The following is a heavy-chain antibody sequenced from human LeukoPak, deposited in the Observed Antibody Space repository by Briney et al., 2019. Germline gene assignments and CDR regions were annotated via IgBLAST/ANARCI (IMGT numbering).Heavy chain of an antibody. CDR1: GGTFSSYA. V-gene: IGHV1-69*13. J-gene: IGHJ4*02. CDR2: IIPIFGTA. CDR3: ARVNSGWLFDY. Sequence: GASVKVSCKASGGTFSSYAISWVRPAPGQGLEWMGGIIPIFGTANYAQKFQGRVTITEDESTSTAYMELSSLRSEDTAVYYCARVNSGWLFDYWGQRTLVTVSS. D-gene: IGHD6-19*01.